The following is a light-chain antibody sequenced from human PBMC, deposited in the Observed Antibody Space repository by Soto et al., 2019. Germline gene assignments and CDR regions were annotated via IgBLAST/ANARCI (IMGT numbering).Light chain of an antibody. V-gene: IGKV3-15*01. CDR2: AAS. J-gene: IGKJ1*01. CDR3: QQYNNWPLT. Sequence: EIVLTQSPATLSVSPGERATLSCRASQSISSNLAWYQQKPGQAPRLLIYAASTRATGLPARFSGSGSGTEFTLTISSLQSEDFAVYSCQQYNNWPLTFGQGTKVDNK. CDR1: QSISSN.